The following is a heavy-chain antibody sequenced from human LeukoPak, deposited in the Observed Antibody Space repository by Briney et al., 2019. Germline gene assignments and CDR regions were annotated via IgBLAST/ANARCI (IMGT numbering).Heavy chain of an antibody. CDR1: GFTFSSYE. CDR3: ARNLSAAGTWYYYYYGMDV. Sequence: PGGSLRLSCAASGFTFSSYEMNWARQAPGKGLEWVSYISSSGSTIYYADSVKGRFTISRDNAKNSLYLQMNSLRAEDTAVYYCARNLSAAGTWYYYYYGMDVWGKGTTVTVSS. CDR2: ISSSGSTI. J-gene: IGHJ6*04. V-gene: IGHV3-48*03. D-gene: IGHD6-13*01.